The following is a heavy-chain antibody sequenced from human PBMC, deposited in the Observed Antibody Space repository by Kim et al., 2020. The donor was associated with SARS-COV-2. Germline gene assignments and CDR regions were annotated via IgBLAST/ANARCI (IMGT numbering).Heavy chain of an antibody. J-gene: IGHJ2*01. CDR3: ARAGLWYFDL. Sequence: SETLSLTCTVSGGSISSSNYYWGWIRQPPGKGLEWIGSIFYSGSTYYNPSLKSRVTISVDTSKNQFSLKLTSVTAADTSMFYCARAGLWYFDLWGRGTLVTVSS. CDR2: IFYSGST. V-gene: IGHV4-39*01. CDR1: GGSISSSNYY.